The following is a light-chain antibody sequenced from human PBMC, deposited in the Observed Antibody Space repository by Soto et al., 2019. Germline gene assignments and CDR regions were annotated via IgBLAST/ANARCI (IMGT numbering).Light chain of an antibody. J-gene: IGLJ2*01. CDR2: DVT. Sequence: QSALTQPASVSGSPGQAITISCTGTASDIGIYNYVSWYQQYPDTAPKLIIFDVTNRPSGVSDRFSGSKSGNTASLTISGLQAEDEADYFCSSYISSTSSSSLVFGGGTSSPS. CDR1: ASDIGIYNY. V-gene: IGLV2-14*03. CDR3: SSYISSTSSSSLV.